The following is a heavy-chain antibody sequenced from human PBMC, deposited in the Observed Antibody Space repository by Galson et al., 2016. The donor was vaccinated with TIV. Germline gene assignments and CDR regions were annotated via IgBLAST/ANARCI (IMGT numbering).Heavy chain of an antibody. J-gene: IGHJ5*02. CDR1: GFSLNTHGMA. D-gene: IGHD2-21*02. CDR2: IYWADDK. V-gene: IGHV2-5*02. Sequence: PALVKPTQTLTLTCTFSGFSLNTHGMAVGWIRQAPGKALEWLALIYWADDKRYSAPLKSRLSISKDTSRNQVVLTMTNMAPVDTATYYCAPRRSSDIYRLAIWFDPWGQGTLVTVSS. CDR3: APRRSSDIYRLAIWFDP.